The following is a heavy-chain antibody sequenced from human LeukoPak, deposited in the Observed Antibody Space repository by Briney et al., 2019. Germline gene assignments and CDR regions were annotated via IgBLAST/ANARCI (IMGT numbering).Heavy chain of an antibody. V-gene: IGHV1-69*13. D-gene: IGHD3-22*01. J-gene: IGHJ4*02. CDR1: GGTFSSYA. CDR2: IIPIFGTA. Sequence: GASVKVSCKASGGTFSSYAISWVRQAPGQGLEWMGGIIPIFGTANYAQKFQGRVTITADESTSTAYMELSSLRSEDTAVYYCAREPYYYDSSGYSEGFDYWGQGTLVTVSS. CDR3: AREPYYYDSSGYSEGFDY.